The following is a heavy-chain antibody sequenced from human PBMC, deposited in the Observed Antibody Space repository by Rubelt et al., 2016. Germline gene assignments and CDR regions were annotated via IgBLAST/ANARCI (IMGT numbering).Heavy chain of an antibody. Sequence: QVQLVQSGAEVKKPGSSVKVSCKASGGTFSSYAISWVRQAPGQGLEWMGGIIPIFGTANYAHEFQGRVTITADKATSTAYMELSSLRSEDTAVYDCVRGIWRGEDYWGQGTLVTVSS. D-gene: IGHD3-16*01. V-gene: IGHV1-69*06. J-gene: IGHJ4*02. CDR3: VRGIWRGEDY. CDR2: IIPIFGTA. CDR1: GGTFSSYA.